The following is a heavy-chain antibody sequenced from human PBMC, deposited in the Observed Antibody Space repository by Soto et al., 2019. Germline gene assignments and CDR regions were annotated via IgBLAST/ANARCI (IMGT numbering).Heavy chain of an antibody. CDR2: IYYSGST. D-gene: IGHD6-19*01. Sequence: QVQLQESGPGLVKPSQTLSLTCTVSGGSISSGGYYWSWIRQHPGKGLEWIGYIYYSGSTYYNPYLKSRVTISVDTSKNQFSLKLSSVTAADTAVYYCAREQSGWSYYFDYWGQGTLVTVSS. V-gene: IGHV4-31*03. J-gene: IGHJ4*02. CDR3: AREQSGWSYYFDY. CDR1: GGSISSGGYY.